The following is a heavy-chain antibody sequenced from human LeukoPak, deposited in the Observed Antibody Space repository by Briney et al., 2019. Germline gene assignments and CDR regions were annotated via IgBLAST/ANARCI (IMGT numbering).Heavy chain of an antibody. CDR1: GGIFSSYT. CDR3: ARDDADIAYADGDY. D-gene: IGHD2-21*01. V-gene: IGHV1-69*04. Sequence: SVKVSCKASGGIFSSYTISWVRQAPGQGLEWMGRIIPLLGIANYAQKFQGRVTIIADKSTSTAYMELSSLRSEDTAVYYCARDDADIAYADGDYWGQGTLVTVSS. CDR2: IIPLLGIA. J-gene: IGHJ4*02.